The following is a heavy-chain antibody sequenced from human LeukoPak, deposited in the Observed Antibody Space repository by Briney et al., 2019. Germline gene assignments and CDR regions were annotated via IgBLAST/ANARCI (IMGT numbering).Heavy chain of an antibody. J-gene: IGHJ3*02. CDR2: TSHSVTT. CDR1: GGSITTSSYY. Sequence: SETLSLTCTVSGGSITTSSYYWGWVRQPPGRGLERIVCTSHSVTTFYSPSLRSRVSIPVDTSTSPFSLKLSSMTATDTAVYYCAKTTRASIRSAFDIWGQGTLVTVSS. CDR3: AKTTRASIRSAFDI. V-gene: IGHV4-39*01. D-gene: IGHD1-7*01.